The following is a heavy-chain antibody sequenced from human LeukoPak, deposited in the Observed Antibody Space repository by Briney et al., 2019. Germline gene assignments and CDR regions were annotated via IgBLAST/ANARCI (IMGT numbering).Heavy chain of an antibody. Sequence: GGSLRLSCAASGFTFTSYAMSWVRQAPGKGLEWVSTISGSAVSAYYADSVKGRFTISRDNSRSTLYLQMNSLRAEDTALYFCAKDYYDSGRSDYYHTMDVWGQGTTVTVSS. J-gene: IGHJ6*02. CDR1: GFTFTSYA. V-gene: IGHV3-23*01. CDR2: ISGSAVSA. CDR3: AKDYYDSGRSDYYHTMDV. D-gene: IGHD3-10*01.